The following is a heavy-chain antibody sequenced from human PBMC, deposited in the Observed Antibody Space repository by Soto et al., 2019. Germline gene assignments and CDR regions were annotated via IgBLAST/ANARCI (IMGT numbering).Heavy chain of an antibody. CDR2: ISAYNGNT. V-gene: IGHV1-18*01. CDR1: GYTFTSYG. Sequence: QVQLVQSGAEVKKPGASGKVSCKASGYTFTSYGISWVRQALGQGLEWMGWISAYNGNTNYAQKLQGRFTMTTDTSPSTADMELRSPRSDDTAVYYCARVPGRDGFDPWGQGTLVTVSS. J-gene: IGHJ5*02. CDR3: ARVPGRDGFDP.